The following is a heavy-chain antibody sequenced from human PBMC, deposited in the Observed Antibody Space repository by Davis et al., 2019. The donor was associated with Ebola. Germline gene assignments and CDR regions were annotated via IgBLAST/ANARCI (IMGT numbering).Heavy chain of an antibody. V-gene: IGHV1-46*01. CDR1: GYTFTSYY. Sequence: ASVKVSCKASGYTFTSYYMHWVRQAPGQGLEWMGIINPSGCSTSYAQKFLGRVTMTWDTSTSAVHMDLSSLRSEDTAMYYCARSYNYYGSSGPYDYWGQGTLVTVSS. J-gene: IGHJ4*02. CDR3: ARSYNYYGSSGPYDY. D-gene: IGHD3-22*01. CDR2: INPSGCST.